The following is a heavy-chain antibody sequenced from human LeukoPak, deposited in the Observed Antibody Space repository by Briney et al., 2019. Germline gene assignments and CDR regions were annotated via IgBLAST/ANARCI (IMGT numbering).Heavy chain of an antibody. CDR1: GGSISSYY. V-gene: IGHV4-59*01. CDR2: IYYSGGT. CDR3: ARDSSGWWYFDL. J-gene: IGHJ2*01. Sequence: SETLSLTCTVSGGSISSYYWSWIRQPPGKGLEWIGYIYYSGGTNYNPSLKSRVSILVETPKNQFSLKLSSVTAADTAVYYCARDSSGWWYFDLWGRGTLVTVSS. D-gene: IGHD6-19*01.